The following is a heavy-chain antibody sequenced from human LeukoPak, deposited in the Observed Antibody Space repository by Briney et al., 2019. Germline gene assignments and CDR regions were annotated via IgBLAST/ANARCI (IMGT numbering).Heavy chain of an antibody. D-gene: IGHD4/OR15-4a*01. Sequence: PGGSLRLSCTVSGFTDSSSSMSWVRQAPGKGLEWVSFIYSDNTHYSDSVKGRFTISRDNSKNTLYLQMNGLRAEDTAVYYCARRAGAYSHPYDYWGQGTLVTVSS. CDR2: IYSDNT. CDR1: GFTDSSSS. CDR3: ARRAGAYSHPYDY. V-gene: IGHV3-53*01. J-gene: IGHJ4*02.